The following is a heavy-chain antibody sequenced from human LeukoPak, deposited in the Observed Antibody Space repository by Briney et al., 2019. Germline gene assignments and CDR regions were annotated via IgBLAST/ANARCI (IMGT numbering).Heavy chain of an antibody. Sequence: GGSLRLSCAASGITFSSYAMHWVRQAPGKGLEWVAVISHDGSNKYYADSVKGRFTISRDNSKNTLYLQMNSLRAEDTAVYYCARDSSIAARYFDYWGQGTLVTVSS. CDR3: ARDSSIAARYFDY. CDR1: GITFSSYA. D-gene: IGHD6-6*01. J-gene: IGHJ4*02. V-gene: IGHV3-30-3*01. CDR2: ISHDGSNK.